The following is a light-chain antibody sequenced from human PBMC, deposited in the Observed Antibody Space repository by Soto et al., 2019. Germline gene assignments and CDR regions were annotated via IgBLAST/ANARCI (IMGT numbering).Light chain of an antibody. CDR2: DVT. CDR1: SSDVGGYND. V-gene: IGLV2-11*01. Sequence: QSVLTQPRSVSGSPGQSVTISCTGTSSDVGGYNDVSWFQQHPGKAPKLMIYDVTKRPSGVPDRFSGSKSANAASLTISGLQAEDEAEYYCCSYAGRDTHVVFGGGTKVTVL. CDR3: CSYAGRDTHVV. J-gene: IGLJ2*01.